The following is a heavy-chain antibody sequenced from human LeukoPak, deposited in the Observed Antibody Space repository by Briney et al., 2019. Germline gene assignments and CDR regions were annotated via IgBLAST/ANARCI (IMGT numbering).Heavy chain of an antibody. Sequence: PGRSLRLSCGASGFTFSDYSMNWARQAPGKGLAWVASITSAGGYRYYADSVKGRFTISRDNAQNSLFLQMNSLRAEDTAVYFCATSGGFVLPNAITGNWYMDVWGRGTTVTVSS. V-gene: IGHV3-21*01. J-gene: IGHJ6*03. CDR1: GFTFSDYS. D-gene: IGHD2-2*01. CDR2: ITSAGGYR. CDR3: ATSGGFVLPNAITGNWYMDV.